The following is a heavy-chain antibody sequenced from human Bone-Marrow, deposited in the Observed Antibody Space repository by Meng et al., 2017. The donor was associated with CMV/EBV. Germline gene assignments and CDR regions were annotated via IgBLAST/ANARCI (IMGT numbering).Heavy chain of an antibody. CDR1: GFTVSSNY. Sequence: GGSLRLSCAASGFTVSSNYMSWVRQAPGKGLEWVSVIYSGGSTYYADSVKGRFTISRDNSKNTLYLQMNSLRAEDTAVYYCARSMYYYDSSGPYDYWGQGTLVTVPS. V-gene: IGHV3-53*01. CDR3: ARSMYYYDSSGPYDY. CDR2: IYSGGST. J-gene: IGHJ4*02. D-gene: IGHD3-22*01.